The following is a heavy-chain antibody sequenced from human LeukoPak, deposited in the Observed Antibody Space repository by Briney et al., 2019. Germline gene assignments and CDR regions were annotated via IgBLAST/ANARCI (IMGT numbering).Heavy chain of an antibody. CDR1: GFTFSDYY. V-gene: IGHV3-11*04. J-gene: IGHJ4*02. CDR3: AKDIVGGGDDY. D-gene: IGHD2-21*02. Sequence: GGSLRLSCAASGFTFSDYYMSWIRQAPGKGLEWVSYISGSGSTTYYADSVKGRFTISRDNAKNSLYLQMNSLRAEDTAVYYCAKDIVGGGDDYWGQGTLVIVPS. CDR2: ISGSGSTT.